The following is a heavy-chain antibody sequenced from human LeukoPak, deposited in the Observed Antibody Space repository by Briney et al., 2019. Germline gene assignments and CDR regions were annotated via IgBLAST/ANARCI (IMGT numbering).Heavy chain of an antibody. CDR1: GGTFRSYA. J-gene: IGHJ4*02. D-gene: IGHD2-15*01. V-gene: IGHV1-69*05. CDR2: IIPIFGTA. Sequence: ASVKVSCKASGGTFRSYAISWVRQAPGQGLEWMGGIIPIFGTANYAQKFQGRVTITTDESTSTAYMELSRLRSEDTAVYYCARSEVVVAATMDYWGQGTLVTVSS. CDR3: ARSEVVVAATMDY.